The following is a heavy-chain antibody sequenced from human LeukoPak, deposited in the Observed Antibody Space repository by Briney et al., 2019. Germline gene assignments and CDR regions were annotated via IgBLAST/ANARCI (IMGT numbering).Heavy chain of an antibody. J-gene: IGHJ2*01. V-gene: IGHV4-59*01. Sequence: SETLSLTCTVSGASFSSYYWTWIRQPPGKRLEWIGHIYYSGSTNYNPSLKSRVTISVDTSKNQFSLKLSSVTAADTAVYYCARAIVVVPAAMPPYWYFDLWGRGTLVTVSS. D-gene: IGHD2-2*01. CDR2: IYYSGST. CDR3: ARAIVVVPAAMPPYWYFDL. CDR1: GASFSSYY.